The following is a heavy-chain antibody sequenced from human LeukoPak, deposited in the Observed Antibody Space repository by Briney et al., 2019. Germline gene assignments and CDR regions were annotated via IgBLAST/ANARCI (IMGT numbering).Heavy chain of an antibody. CDR3: ARGVIERGFDP. V-gene: IGHV4-38-2*02. D-gene: IGHD3-10*01. J-gene: IGHJ5*02. CDR1: GYSISSGYY. CDR2: IYHSGST. Sequence: ASETLSLTCTVSGYSISSGYYWGWIRQPPWKGLEWIGSIYHSGSTYYNPSLKSRVTISVDTSKNQCSLKLSSVTAADTAVYYCARGVIERGFDPWGQGTLVTVSS.